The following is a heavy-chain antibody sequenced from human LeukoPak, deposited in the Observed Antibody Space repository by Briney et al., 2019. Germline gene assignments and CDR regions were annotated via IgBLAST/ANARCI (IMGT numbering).Heavy chain of an antibody. V-gene: IGHV3-48*03. Sequence: GGSLRLSCAASGFTFSSYEMNWFRQAPEKGLEWVSYISSSGSTIYYADSVKGRFTISRDNAKNSLYLQMNSLRAEDTAVYYCARYADRGFDFWGQGTRVTVSS. CDR3: ARYADRGFDF. CDR1: GFTFSSYE. J-gene: IGHJ4*02. CDR2: ISSSGSTI.